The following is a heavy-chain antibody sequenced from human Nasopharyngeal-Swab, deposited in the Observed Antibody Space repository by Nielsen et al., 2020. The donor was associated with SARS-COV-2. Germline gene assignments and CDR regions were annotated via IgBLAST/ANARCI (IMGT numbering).Heavy chain of an antibody. D-gene: IGHD4-17*01. V-gene: IGHV1-18*01. J-gene: IGHJ4*02. CDR1: GYTFTSYG. Sequence: ASVKVSCKASGYTFTSYGISWVRQAPGQGLEWMGWISAYNGNTNYAQKLQGRVTMTTDTSTSTAYMELRSLRSDDTAAYYCARDRRTTNTVDYWGQGTLVTVSS. CDR2: ISAYNGNT. CDR3: ARDRRTTNTVDY.